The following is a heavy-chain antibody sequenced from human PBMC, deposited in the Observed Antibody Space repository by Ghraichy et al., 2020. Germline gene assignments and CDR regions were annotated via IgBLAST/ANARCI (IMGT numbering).Heavy chain of an antibody. CDR2: IYNSGST. CDR1: GASMGSGNYL. D-gene: IGHD3-16*01. Sequence: SETLSLTCSVSGASMGSGNYLWGWIRQRPGEGLEWLGYIYNSGSTYYNPSLESRLNLSLDTSENQFSLRLTSLSAADTALYYCARGENNYAVAFDFWGLGMQVTVSS. V-gene: IGHV4-30-4*01. J-gene: IGHJ4*02. CDR3: ARGENNYAVAFDF.